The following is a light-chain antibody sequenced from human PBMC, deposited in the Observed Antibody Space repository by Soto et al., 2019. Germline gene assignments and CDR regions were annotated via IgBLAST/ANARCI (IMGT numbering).Light chain of an antibody. J-gene: IGKJ4*01. V-gene: IGKV3D-15*01. CDR2: DAS. CDR3: DQYEYCPST. Sequence: ELVMTQSPATLSVSPGERATLSCRASESLNRAGPNFNSYLAWYQQKPGQAPRLLIYDASTRATGIPARFRGSGSGSSCTLPVSSLPFKDSGVYYWDQYEYCPSTFGGGTNVEIK. CDR1: ESLNRAGPNFNSY.